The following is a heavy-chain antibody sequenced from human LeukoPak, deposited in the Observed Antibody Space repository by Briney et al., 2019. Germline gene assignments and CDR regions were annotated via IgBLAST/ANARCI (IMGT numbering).Heavy chain of an antibody. CDR3: ARDFVADTAMVKEDY. CDR2: IYYSGSI. J-gene: IGHJ4*02. D-gene: IGHD5-18*01. Sequence: SETLSLTCTVSGGSISKNSYYWGWIRQPPGKGLEWIGSIYYSGSIYYNPSLKSRVTISIDTSNNQFSLNLRSVTAADTAVYYCARDFVADTAMVKEDYWGQGTLVTVSS. V-gene: IGHV4-39*07. CDR1: GGSISKNSYY.